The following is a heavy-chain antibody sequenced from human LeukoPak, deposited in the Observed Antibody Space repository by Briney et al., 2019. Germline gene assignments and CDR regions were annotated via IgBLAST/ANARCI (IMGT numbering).Heavy chain of an antibody. V-gene: IGHV3-23*01. CDR3: AKDATPRNSIWDYFGK. D-gene: IGHD4-23*01. CDR2: IGGPTET. Sequence: GGSLRLSCVASGFSFDICAMSSLRQAPGKGPEWVSSIGGPTETFYADSVKGRFTVSRDNSQNTLYLQVNSLRAEDTAVYYCAKDATPRNSIWDYFGKWGQGALVTVST. J-gene: IGHJ4*02. CDR1: GFSFDICA.